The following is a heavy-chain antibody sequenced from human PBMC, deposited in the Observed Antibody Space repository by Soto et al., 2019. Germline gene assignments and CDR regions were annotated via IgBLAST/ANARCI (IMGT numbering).Heavy chain of an antibody. J-gene: IGHJ4*02. V-gene: IGHV3-23*01. CDR3: AKGYYDILTGYYSTFDY. D-gene: IGHD3-9*01. Sequence: PGGSLRLSCAASGFTFSSDAMSWVRQAPGKGLEWVSAISGSGGSTYYADSVKGRFTISRDNSKNTLYLQMNSLRAEDTAVYYCAKGYYDILTGYYSTFDYWGQGTLVTVSS. CDR2: ISGSGGST. CDR1: GFTFSSDA.